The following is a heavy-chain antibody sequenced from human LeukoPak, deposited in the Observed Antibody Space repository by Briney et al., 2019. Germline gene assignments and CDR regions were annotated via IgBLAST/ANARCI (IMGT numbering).Heavy chain of an antibody. CDR2: ISGSSRHK. J-gene: IGHJ4*02. V-gene: IGHV3-21*01. Sequence: PGGSLRLSCAASGFTFSSYTMNWVREAPGKGLEWVSSISGSSRHKYYADSVKGRFTISRDNAKNSLYLQMNSLRAEDTAVYYCARADDFWDFDYWGQGTLVTVSS. CDR3: ARADDFWDFDY. CDR1: GFTFSSYT. D-gene: IGHD3-3*01.